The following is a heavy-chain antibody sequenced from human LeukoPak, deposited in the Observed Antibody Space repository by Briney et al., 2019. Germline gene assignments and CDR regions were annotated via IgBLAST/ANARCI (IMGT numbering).Heavy chain of an antibody. V-gene: IGHV4-38-2*01. D-gene: IGHD3-16*01. CDR1: GYSISSGYY. CDR3: ARRLGRPNTDTDY. CDR2: VYHSGST. J-gene: IGHJ4*02. Sequence: SETLSLTCAVSGYSISSGYYWGWIRQPPGEGLEWIGSVYHSGSTYYNPSLKSRVTISVDTSKNQFSLRLSSVTAADTAVYYCARRLGRPNTDTDYWGQGTLVTVSS.